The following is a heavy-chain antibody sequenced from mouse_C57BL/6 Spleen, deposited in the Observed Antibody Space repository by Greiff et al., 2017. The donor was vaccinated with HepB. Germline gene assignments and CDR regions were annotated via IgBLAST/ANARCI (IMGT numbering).Heavy chain of an antibody. V-gene: IGHV3-6*01. J-gene: IGHJ2*01. CDR2: ISYDGSN. CDR1: GYSITSGYY. D-gene: IGHD1-1*01. Sequence: EVQLQESGPGLVKPSQSLSLTCSVTGYSITSGYYWNWIRQFPGNKLEWMGYISYDGSNNYNPSLKNRISITRDTSKNQFFLKLNSVTTEDTATYYCARDQDYYGSSYPFDYWGQGTTLTVSS. CDR3: ARDQDYYGSSYPFDY.